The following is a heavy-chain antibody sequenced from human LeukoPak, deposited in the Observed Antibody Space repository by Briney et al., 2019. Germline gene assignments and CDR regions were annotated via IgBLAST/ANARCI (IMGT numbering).Heavy chain of an antibody. D-gene: IGHD2-21*01. Sequence: PGGSLRLSCAASGFTLSGFAFHWVRQASGKGLEWVGRIRSKAHNYATVYAASAKGRFTISRDDSKNATYPQMNSLKTEDTAVYYCARATPIPMGYGMDVWGQGTTVTVCS. J-gene: IGHJ6*02. V-gene: IGHV3-73*01. CDR1: GFTLSGFA. CDR2: IRSKAHNYAT. CDR3: ARATPIPMGYGMDV.